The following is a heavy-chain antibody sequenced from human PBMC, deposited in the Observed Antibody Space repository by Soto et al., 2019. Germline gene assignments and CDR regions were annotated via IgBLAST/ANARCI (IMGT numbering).Heavy chain of an antibody. Sequence: GASVKVSCKASGYTFTSYGISWVRQAPGQGLEWMGWISAYNGNTNYAQKLQGRVTMTTDTSTSTAYMELRSLRSDDTAVYYCARVKCSGGSCYGGGYFDYWGQGTLVTVSS. D-gene: IGHD2-15*01. CDR3: ARVKCSGGSCYGGGYFDY. CDR2: ISAYNGNT. V-gene: IGHV1-18*01. J-gene: IGHJ4*02. CDR1: GYTFTSYG.